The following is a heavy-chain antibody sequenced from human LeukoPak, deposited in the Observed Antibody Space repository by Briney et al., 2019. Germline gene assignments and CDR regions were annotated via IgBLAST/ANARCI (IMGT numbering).Heavy chain of an antibody. Sequence: GGSLRLSCAASGFTFSDYYMTWLRQAPGKGLEWVSYISSSGSTIYYADSVKGRFTISRDNAKNSLYLQMNSLRAEDTAVYYCARDVGSYVYAFDIWGQGTMVTVSS. D-gene: IGHD1-26*01. CDR1: GFTFSDYY. V-gene: IGHV3-11*01. J-gene: IGHJ3*02. CDR3: ARDVGSYVYAFDI. CDR2: ISSSGSTI.